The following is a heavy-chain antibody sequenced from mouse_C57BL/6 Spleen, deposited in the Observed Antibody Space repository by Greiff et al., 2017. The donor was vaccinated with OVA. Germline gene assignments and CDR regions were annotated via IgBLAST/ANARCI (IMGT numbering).Heavy chain of an antibody. CDR2: ISDGGSYT. CDR3: ARDRVFLTAQATYYFDY. J-gene: IGHJ2*01. Sequence: EVKLMESGGGLVKPGGSLKLSCAASGFTFSSYAMSWVRQTPEKRLEWVATISDGGSYTYYPDNVKGRFTISRDNAKNNLYLQMSHLKSEDTAMYYCARDRVFLTAQATYYFDYWGQGTTLTVSS. D-gene: IGHD3-2*02. CDR1: GFTFSSYA. V-gene: IGHV5-4*01.